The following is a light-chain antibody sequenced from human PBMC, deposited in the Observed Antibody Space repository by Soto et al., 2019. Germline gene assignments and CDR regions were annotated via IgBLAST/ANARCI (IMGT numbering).Light chain of an antibody. CDR1: SSNIGTNT. J-gene: IGLJ3*02. Sequence: QSVLTQPPSASGTPGQRVTISCSGSSSNIGTNTVNWHQQLPGRAPKLLIYTNNQRPSGVPDRFSGSKSGTSASLAISGLRSEDEADYYCAAWDDSLNGWVFGGGTKLTVL. CDR3: AAWDDSLNGWV. V-gene: IGLV1-44*01. CDR2: TNN.